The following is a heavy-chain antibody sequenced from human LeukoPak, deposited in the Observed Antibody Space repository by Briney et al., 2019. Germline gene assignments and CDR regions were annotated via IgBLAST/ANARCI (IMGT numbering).Heavy chain of an antibody. CDR1: GFTFSSYE. J-gene: IGHJ2*01. V-gene: IGHV3-48*03. CDR2: ISSSGSTI. Sequence: GGSLRLSCAASGFTFSSYEMNWVRQAPGKGLEWVSYISSSGSTIYYADSVKGRFTISRDNSKNTHYLQMNSLRLEDTALYYCAKGGHFSFFDVWGRGTLVTVSS. CDR3: AKGGHFSFFDV.